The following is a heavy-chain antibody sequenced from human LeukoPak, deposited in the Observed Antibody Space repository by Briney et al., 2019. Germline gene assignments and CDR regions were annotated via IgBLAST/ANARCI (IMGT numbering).Heavy chain of an antibody. CDR1: GFTFSSYG. CDR3: ARAGDIVVVPAAIAY. CDR2: IWYDGSNK. V-gene: IGHV3-33*01. J-gene: IGHJ4*02. D-gene: IGHD2-2*01. Sequence: GALRLSCAASGFTFSSYGMHWVRQAPGKGLEWVAIIWYDGSNKYYVDSVKGRFTISRDNSKNTLYLQMNSLRAEDTAVYYCARAGDIVVVPAAIAYWGQGTLVTVSS.